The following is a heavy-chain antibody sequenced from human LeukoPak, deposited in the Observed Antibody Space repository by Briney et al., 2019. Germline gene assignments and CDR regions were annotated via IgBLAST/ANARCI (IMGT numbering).Heavy chain of an antibody. V-gene: IGHV5-10-1*01. J-gene: IGHJ4*02. CDR1: GYTFTNYW. D-gene: IGHD5-18*01. CDR3: ARHVEGSSYGYRY. CDR2: VDPSDSYT. Sequence: GESLNISWKGSGYTFTNYWISWVRQMPGKGLEWMGGVDPSDSYTTYSPSFQGHVTIPADKPFRTASLQWSRLKASDTAMYYCARHVEGSSYGYRYWGQGTLVTVSS.